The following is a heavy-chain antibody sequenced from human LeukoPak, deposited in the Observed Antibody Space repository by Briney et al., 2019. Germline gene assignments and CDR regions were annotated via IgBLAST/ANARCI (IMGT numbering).Heavy chain of an antibody. CDR2: IYGRGST. D-gene: IGHD3-3*01. J-gene: IGHJ6*02. Sequence: PSETLSLTCTVSGGSISSYYWSWIRQPPGKGLEWIGYIYGRGSTNYNPSLKSRVTISVGTSKNQFSLKLSSVTAADTVVYYCARSQQDITIFGVVTLYGMDVWGQGTTVTVSS. CDR1: GGSISSYY. V-gene: IGHV4-59*01. CDR3: ARSQQDITIFGVVTLYGMDV.